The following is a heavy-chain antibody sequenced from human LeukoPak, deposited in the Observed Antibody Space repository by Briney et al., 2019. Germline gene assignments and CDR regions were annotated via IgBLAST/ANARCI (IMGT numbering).Heavy chain of an antibody. D-gene: IGHD5/OR15-5a*01. V-gene: IGHV3-21*01. Sequence: GGSPRLSCAASGFTFSSYSMNWVRQAPGKGLEWVSSISSSSSYIYYADSVKGRFTISRDNAKNSLYLQMNSLRAEDTAVYYCARDLSRYYYYYMDVWGKGTTVTVSS. CDR3: ARDLSRYYYYYMDV. CDR2: ISSSSSYI. CDR1: GFTFSSYS. J-gene: IGHJ6*03.